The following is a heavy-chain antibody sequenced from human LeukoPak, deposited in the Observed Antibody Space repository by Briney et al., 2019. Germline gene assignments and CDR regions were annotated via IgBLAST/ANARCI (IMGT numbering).Heavy chain of an antibody. J-gene: IGHJ6*02. D-gene: IGHD3-10*01. CDR1: GGSISSYY. CDR2: IYYGGST. CDR3: ARATGYYGSGSYYNPYYYYGMDV. V-gene: IGHV4-59*01. Sequence: PSETLSLTCTVSGGSISSYYWSWIRQPPGKGLEWIGYIYYGGSTNYNPSLKSRVTISVDTSKNQFSLKLSSVTAADTAVYYCARATGYYGSGSYYNPYYYYGMDVWGQGTTVTVSS.